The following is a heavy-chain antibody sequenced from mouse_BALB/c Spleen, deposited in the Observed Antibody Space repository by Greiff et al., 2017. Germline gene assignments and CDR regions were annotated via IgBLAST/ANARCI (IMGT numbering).Heavy chain of an antibody. J-gene: IGHJ2*01. CDR1: GFTFSSYA. D-gene: IGHD2-3*01. Sequence: DVQLVESGGGLVKPGGSLKLSCAASGFTFSSYAMSWVRQTPEKRLEWVATISSGGSYTYYPDSVKGRFTISRDNAKNTLYLQMSSLRSEDTAMYYCASSYDGYYAYWGQGTTLTVSS. CDR3: ASSYDGYYAY. V-gene: IGHV5-9-3*01. CDR2: ISSGGSYT.